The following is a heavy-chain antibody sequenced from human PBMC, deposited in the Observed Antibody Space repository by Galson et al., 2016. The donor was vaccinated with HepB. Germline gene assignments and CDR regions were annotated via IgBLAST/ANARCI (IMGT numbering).Heavy chain of an antibody. D-gene: IGHD1-14*01. Sequence: SETLSLTCAVSGGPFSGYWSWLRQPPGKGLEWIGEINQSGTSTTYNPSLVPRVTISVDTSKNQFSLNLKSVTAADTAVYYCATEWAGHFDYWGQGALVTVSS. CDR2: INQSGTST. CDR1: GGPFSGY. V-gene: IGHV4-34*01. CDR3: ATEWAGHFDY. J-gene: IGHJ4*02.